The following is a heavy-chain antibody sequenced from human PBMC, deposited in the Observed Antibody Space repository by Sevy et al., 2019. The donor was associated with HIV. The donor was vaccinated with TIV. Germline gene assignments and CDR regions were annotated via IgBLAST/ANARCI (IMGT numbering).Heavy chain of an antibody. CDR2: IKQDGSKK. CDR3: AREIAAAGSY. Sequence: SSSSYYWGWIRQPPGKGLEWVANIKQDGSKKYYVDSVKGRFTISRDNAKNSVYLQMNSLRAEDTAVYYCAREIAAAGSYWGQGTLVTVSS. D-gene: IGHD6-13*01. J-gene: IGHJ4*02. CDR1: SSSSYY. V-gene: IGHV3-7*01.